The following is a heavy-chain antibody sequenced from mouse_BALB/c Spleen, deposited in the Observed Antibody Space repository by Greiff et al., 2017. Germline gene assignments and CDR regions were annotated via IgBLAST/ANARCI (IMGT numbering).Heavy chain of an antibody. CDR1: GYSFTSYW. V-gene: IGHV1S126*01. J-gene: IGHJ4*01. CDR2: IDPSDSET. Sequence: QVQLKESGPQLVRPGASVKISCKASGYSFTSYWMHWVKQRPGQGLEWIGMIDPSDSETRLNQKFKDKATLTVDKSSSTAYMQLSSPTSEDSAVYYCARTARATLLYAMDYWGQGTSVTVSS. D-gene: IGHD3-2*01. CDR3: ARTARATLLYAMDY.